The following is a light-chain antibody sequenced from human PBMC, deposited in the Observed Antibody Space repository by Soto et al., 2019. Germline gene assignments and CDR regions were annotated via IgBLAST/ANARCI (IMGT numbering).Light chain of an antibody. CDR1: QSFSSSY. CDR3: QQYGSSPPYT. CDR2: GAS. J-gene: IGKJ2*01. Sequence: EIVLTQSPGTLSLSPGERATLSCRASQSFSSSYLAWYQQKPGQAPRLLIYGASSRATSIPARFSGSGSGTDFTLTISRLEPEDFAVDYCQQYGSSPPYTFGQGTKLEIK. V-gene: IGKV3-20*01.